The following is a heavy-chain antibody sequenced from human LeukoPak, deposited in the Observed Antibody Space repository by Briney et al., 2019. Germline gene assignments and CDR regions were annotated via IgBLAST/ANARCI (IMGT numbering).Heavy chain of an antibody. CDR2: ISGNGDST. D-gene: IGHD3-9*01. Sequence: GGSRGLSCSAFGFTFISYAMHWFRKAPGKGLEGVSVISGNGDSTYYADSVKGRFTISRDNSKNTLFLQMSSLRVEDTAVYYCVKAPAHYDILTALDYWGQGTLVTVSS. V-gene: IGHV3-64D*06. CDR1: GFTFISYA. J-gene: IGHJ4*02. CDR3: VKAPAHYDILTALDY.